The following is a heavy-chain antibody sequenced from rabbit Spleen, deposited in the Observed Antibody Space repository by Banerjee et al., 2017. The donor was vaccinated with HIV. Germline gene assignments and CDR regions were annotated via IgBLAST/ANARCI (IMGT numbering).Heavy chain of an antibody. D-gene: IGHD1-1*01. CDR2: IAGSSSGFT. J-gene: IGHJ4*01. CDR3: ARSYTTDITYYVL. V-gene: IGHV1S40*01. CDR1: GFSFSSSDY. Sequence: QSLEESGGGLVQPEGSLALTCKASGFSFSSSDYICWVRQAPGKGLEWISCIAGSSSGFTYSATWAKGRFTISKTSSTTVTLQMTSLTVADTATYFCARSYTTDITYYVLWGPGTLVTVS.